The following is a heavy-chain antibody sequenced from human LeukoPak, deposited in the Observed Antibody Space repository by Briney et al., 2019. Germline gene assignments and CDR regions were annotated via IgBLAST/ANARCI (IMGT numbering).Heavy chain of an antibody. Sequence: PAGCLRLSCAASGFTFNRNAISWVRQAPGKGLEWVSTIGGSGDKTFYADSVKGRFTISRDNSKNMVHLQMNSLTGEDTALYYCVRRGDASSGWGDHDFWGQGALVTVSS. J-gene: IGHJ4*02. CDR1: GFTFNRNA. D-gene: IGHD6-19*01. V-gene: IGHV3-23*01. CDR2: IGGSGDKT. CDR3: VRRGDASSGWGDHDF.